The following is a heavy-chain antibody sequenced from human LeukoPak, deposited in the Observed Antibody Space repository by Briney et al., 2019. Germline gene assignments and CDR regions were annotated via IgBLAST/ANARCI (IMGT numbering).Heavy chain of an antibody. V-gene: IGHV3-74*01. Sequence: QPGGSLRLSCAASGFTFSSYWMHWVRHAPGKGLVWVSRINSDGSSTSYADSVKGRFTISRDNAKNTLYLQMNSLRAEDTAVYYCARLGNTGGDYGDYEGWNYWGQGTLDTVSS. CDR3: ARLGNTGGDYGDYEGWNY. J-gene: IGHJ4*02. CDR1: GFTFSSYW. D-gene: IGHD4-17*01. CDR2: INSDGSST.